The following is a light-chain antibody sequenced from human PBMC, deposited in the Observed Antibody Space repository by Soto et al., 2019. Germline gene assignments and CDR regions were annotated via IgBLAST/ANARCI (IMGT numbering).Light chain of an antibody. Sequence: QSVLTQSPSASASPGASVKLTCTLSSGHSDYAIAWHQQQPEKGPRYLMTVTSDGSHTKWDGIPDRFSGSSSGADRYLTISSLRSDDEADYYCQAWGTGGVFGGGTKLTVL. J-gene: IGLJ3*02. CDR2: VTSDGSH. V-gene: IGLV4-69*01. CDR1: SGHSDYA. CDR3: QAWGTGGV.